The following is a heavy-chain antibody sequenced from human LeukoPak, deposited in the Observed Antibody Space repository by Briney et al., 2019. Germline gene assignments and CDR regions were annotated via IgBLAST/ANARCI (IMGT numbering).Heavy chain of an antibody. Sequence: SETLSLTCSVSGGSISSYYWSWIRQPPGKGLEWIGDIYHSGSTNYNPSLKSRVTISVDKSKNQFSLKLSSVTAADTAVYFCARESVHITMVRGVYDYWGQGTLVTVSS. J-gene: IGHJ4*02. V-gene: IGHV4-59*12. CDR3: ARESVHITMVRGVYDY. D-gene: IGHD3-10*01. CDR1: GGSISSYY. CDR2: IYHSGST.